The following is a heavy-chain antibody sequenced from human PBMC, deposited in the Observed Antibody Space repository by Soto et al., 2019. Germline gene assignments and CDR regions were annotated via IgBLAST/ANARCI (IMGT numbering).Heavy chain of an antibody. CDR1: GYTFSNYP. Sequence: QVQLVQSGAEVKKPGASVKVSCKTSGYTFSNYPVHWVRQAPGQRLEWMGWINAGNGDTKYSQKFQGGVTITRDTSASTAYMEVSSLRSEDTAVYYCALAMLRGSIVFDYWGQGTLVTVSS. D-gene: IGHD3-10*01. V-gene: IGHV1-3*01. J-gene: IGHJ4*02. CDR3: ALAMLRGSIVFDY. CDR2: INAGNGDT.